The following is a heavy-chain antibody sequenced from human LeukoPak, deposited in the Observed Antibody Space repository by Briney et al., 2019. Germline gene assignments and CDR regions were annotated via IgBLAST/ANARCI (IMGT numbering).Heavy chain of an antibody. CDR3: ARIHGASDSALDY. D-gene: IGHD4/OR15-4a*01. CDR2: MYYSAST. CDR1: GSSISSYF. J-gene: IGHJ4*02. V-gene: IGHV4-59*13. Sequence: SETLSLTCSVSGSSISSYFWTWIRQPPGKGLEWIAYMYYSASTNYNPSLKSRVTISIDTSKNQLSLKLRSVTAADTAVYYCARIHGASDSALDYWGQGTLVTVSS.